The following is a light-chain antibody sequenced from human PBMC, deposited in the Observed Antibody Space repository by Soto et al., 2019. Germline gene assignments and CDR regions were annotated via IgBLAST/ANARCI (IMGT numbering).Light chain of an antibody. V-gene: IGLV2-23*01. CDR3: CSYAGSSTFYV. CDR1: DSDVGSYNL. CDR2: KGS. J-gene: IGLJ1*01. Sequence: QSAMTQPAYVSGYPGQSITISCTGTDSDVGSYNLFSWYQQHPGKAPTLVIYKGSERPSGDSNRFSGSKSGNTASGTISGLHADEEADDYCCSYAGSSTFYVFGTRTKLTVL.